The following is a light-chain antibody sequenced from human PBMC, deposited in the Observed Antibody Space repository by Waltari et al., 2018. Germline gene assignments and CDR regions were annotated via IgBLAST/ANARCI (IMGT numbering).Light chain of an antibody. V-gene: IGLV3-21*02. J-gene: IGLJ2*01. CDR1: KIGGET. CDR2: DDS. Sequence: SYVLTQPPSVSVAAGQTARITWGGNKIGGETGHWYQQKPGQAPILVVYDDSDRPSGLPVRFSASKSGNTATLTISRVGAADEAAYHCQGWDRTNKYFVFGGGTKMTVL. CDR3: QGWDRTNKYFV.